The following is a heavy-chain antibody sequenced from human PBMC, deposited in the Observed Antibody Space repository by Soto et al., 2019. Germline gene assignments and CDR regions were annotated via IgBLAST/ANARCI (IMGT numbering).Heavy chain of an antibody. Sequence: GGSLRLSCAASGFTFSSYAMHWVRQAPGKGLEWVALISYDGSDKDYADSVKGRFTISRDNSRNTLFLQMNSLRAEDTAVYYCARDRYDILTGYYRYWGQGTLVTVSS. J-gene: IGHJ4*02. CDR3: ARDRYDILTGYYRY. V-gene: IGHV3-30-3*01. CDR2: ISYDGSDK. D-gene: IGHD3-9*01. CDR1: GFTFSSYA.